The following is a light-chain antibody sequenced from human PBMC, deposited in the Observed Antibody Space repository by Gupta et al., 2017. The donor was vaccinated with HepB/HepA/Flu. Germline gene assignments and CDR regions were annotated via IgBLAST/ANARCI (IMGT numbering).Light chain of an antibody. CDR3: IRNMNSGIWM. CDR2: NTD. J-gene: IGLJ3*02. CDR1: SGSVSSNHY. V-gene: IGLV8-61*01. Sequence: QTMVIQVPSFSVSPGATVTLTCGVRSGSVSSNHYCSWYQQTPGQSPRTLIYNTDSRSSGVPDRFSGSIVGNKAALTITGAQADDESTYYCIRNMNSGIWMFGGGTKLTVL.